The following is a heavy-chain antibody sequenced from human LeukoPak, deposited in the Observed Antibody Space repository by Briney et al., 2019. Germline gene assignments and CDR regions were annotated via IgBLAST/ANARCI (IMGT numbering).Heavy chain of an antibody. V-gene: IGHV3-33*08. CDR3: ARARDYGDYEILDY. CDR2: IWYDGSNK. CDR1: GFTFSSYG. D-gene: IGHD4-17*01. Sequence: GGSLRLSCAASGFTFSSYGTHWVRQAPGKGPEWVAVIWYDGSNKYYADSVKGRFTISRDNSKNTLYLQMNSLRAEDTAVYYCARARDYGDYEILDYWGQGTLVTVSS. J-gene: IGHJ4*02.